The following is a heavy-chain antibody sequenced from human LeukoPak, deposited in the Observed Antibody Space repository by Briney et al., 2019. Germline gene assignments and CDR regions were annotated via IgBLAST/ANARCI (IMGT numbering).Heavy chain of an antibody. J-gene: IGHJ4*02. CDR1: GLSISNDW. D-gene: IGHD3-10*01. Sequence: GGSLRLSCAASGLSISNDWMSWVRQAPGKGLEWVARVKSKSAGETTDYAAPVKGRFTISRDDSKNTLYLQMSSLKTEDTAVYYCTLIQGWGSGSYYRDFWGQGTLVTVSS. V-gene: IGHV3-15*01. CDR3: TLIQGWGSGSYYRDF. CDR2: VKSKSAGETT.